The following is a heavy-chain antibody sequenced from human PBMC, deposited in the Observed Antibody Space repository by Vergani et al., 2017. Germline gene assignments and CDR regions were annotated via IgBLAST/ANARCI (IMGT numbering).Heavy chain of an antibody. V-gene: IGHV3-30-3*01. J-gene: IGHJ4*02. Sequence: VQLVESGGGVVQPGRSLRLSCAASGFTFSSYAMHWVRQAPGKGLEWVAVISYDGSNKYYADSVKGRFTISRDNSKNTLYLQMNSLRAEDTAVYYCARDPMGYGDYPYYFDYWGQGTLVTVSS. CDR2: ISYDGSNK. CDR3: ARDPMGYGDYPYYFDY. D-gene: IGHD4-17*01. CDR1: GFTFSSYA.